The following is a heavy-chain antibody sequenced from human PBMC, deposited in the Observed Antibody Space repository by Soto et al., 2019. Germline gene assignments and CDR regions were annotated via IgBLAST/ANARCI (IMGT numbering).Heavy chain of an antibody. J-gene: IGHJ3*02. V-gene: IGHV1-18*01. CDR2: ISAYNGKR. D-gene: IGHD5-12*01. CDR1: GYPFTSYG. Sequence: QGQLLQSGDEVKTPGASVRVSCRASGYPFTSYGISWVRQAPGQGLEWVAWISAYNGKRDTAQKFQDRVTMTLDPSTDTARMALGDLTSADTAVYSCARGRIVASIHDAFEIWGQGTKVTVSS. CDR3: ARGRIVASIHDAFEI.